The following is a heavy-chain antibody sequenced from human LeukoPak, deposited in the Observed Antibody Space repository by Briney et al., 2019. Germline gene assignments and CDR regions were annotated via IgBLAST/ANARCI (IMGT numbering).Heavy chain of an antibody. CDR2: IYSSGNT. J-gene: IGHJ5*02. D-gene: IGHD2-2*01. V-gene: IGHV4-39*01. CDR3: AGGLMRSIVVVPAAKHGFDP. CDR1: GASISSSNYY. Sequence: PSETLSLTCAVSGASISSSNYYWGWVRQSPGKGLEWIGNIYSSGNTYYNASLKSRVTMYIDTSKNQFSLKLSSVTAADTAVYYCAGGLMRSIVVVPAAKHGFDPWGQGTLVTVSS.